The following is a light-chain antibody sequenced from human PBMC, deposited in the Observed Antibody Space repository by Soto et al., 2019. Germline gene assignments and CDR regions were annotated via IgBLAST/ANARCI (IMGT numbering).Light chain of an antibody. V-gene: IGKV3-11*01. CDR2: DAS. J-gene: IGKJ4*01. CDR1: QSVSSY. CDR3: QQRSNWPPVLT. Sequence: EIVLTQSPATLSLSPGERATLSCRASQSVSSYLAWYQQKPGQAPRLLIYDASNRATGIPARFSGSGSGTDFTLTISSLEPEDFAFYYCQQRSNWPPVLTFGGGTKVEIK.